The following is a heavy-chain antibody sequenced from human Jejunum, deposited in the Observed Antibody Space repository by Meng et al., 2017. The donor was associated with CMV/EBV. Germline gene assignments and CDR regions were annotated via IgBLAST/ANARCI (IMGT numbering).Heavy chain of an antibody. CDR3: ARVRLCSSTGCYRYFDS. Sequence: FSAPYMDWVRQAPGKGLEWVGRIKNKANNYNTEYAASVKGRFSISRDDSKSSLYLQMNSLKTEDTAVYYCARVRLCSSTGCYRYFDSWGQGTLVTVSS. CDR2: IKNKANNYNT. V-gene: IGHV3-72*01. D-gene: IGHD2-2*01. J-gene: IGHJ4*02. CDR1: FSAPY.